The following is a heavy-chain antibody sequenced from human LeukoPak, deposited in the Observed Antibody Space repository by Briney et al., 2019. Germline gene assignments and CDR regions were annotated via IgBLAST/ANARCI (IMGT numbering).Heavy chain of an antibody. Sequence: SVKVSCKASGFTFTSSAVQWVRQARGQRLEWIGWIVVGSGNTNYAQKFQERVTITRDMSTSTVYMELSSLRSEDTAVYYCAAEGRPTVVTFRKGAVDLWGQGTTVTVSS. CDR2: IVVGSGNT. CDR1: GFTFTSSA. J-gene: IGHJ3*01. V-gene: IGHV1-58*01. D-gene: IGHD4-23*01. CDR3: AAEGRPTVVTFRKGAVDL.